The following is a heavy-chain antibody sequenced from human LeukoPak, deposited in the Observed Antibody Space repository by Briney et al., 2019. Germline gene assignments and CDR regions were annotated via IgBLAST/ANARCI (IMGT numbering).Heavy chain of an antibody. J-gene: IGHJ4*02. CDR1: GFTFSSYW. CDR2: IKQDGSEK. V-gene: IGHV3-7*01. CDR3: ARVVGLNEWEPHY. Sequence: GGSLRLSCAASGFTFSSYWMSWVRQAPGKGLEWVANIKQDGSEKYYVDSVKGRFTISRDNAKNSLYLQMNSLRAEDTAVYYCARVVGLNEWEPHYWGQGTLVTVSS. D-gene: IGHD1-26*01.